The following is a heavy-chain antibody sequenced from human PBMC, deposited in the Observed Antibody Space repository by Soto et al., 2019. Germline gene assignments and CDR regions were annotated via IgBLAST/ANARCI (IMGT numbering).Heavy chain of an antibody. CDR3: ARGGSLGDYYYGMDV. CDR2: IYYTGST. V-gene: IGHV4-59*01. Sequence: PSETLSLTCSVSGGSISIYFWSWIRQPPGKGLEYIGYIYYTGSTNYNPSLKSRVTISVDTSKNQFSLKLSSVTAADTAVYYCARGGSLGDYYYGMDVWGQGTTVTVSS. J-gene: IGHJ6*02. D-gene: IGHD3-10*01. CDR1: GGSISIYF.